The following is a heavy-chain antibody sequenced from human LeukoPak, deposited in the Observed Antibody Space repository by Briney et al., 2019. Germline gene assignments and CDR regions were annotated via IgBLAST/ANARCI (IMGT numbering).Heavy chain of an antibody. CDR1: GFTFSSYA. J-gene: IGHJ4*02. CDR3: ARRGSSGCFDY. V-gene: IGHV3-30-3*01. CDR2: ISYDGSNK. Sequence: GGSLRLSCAASGFTFSSYAMHWVRQAPGKGLEWVAVISYDGSNKNYADSVKGRFTISRDNSKNTLYLQMNSLRAEDTAVYYCARRGSSGCFDYWGQGTLVTVSS. D-gene: IGHD6-19*01.